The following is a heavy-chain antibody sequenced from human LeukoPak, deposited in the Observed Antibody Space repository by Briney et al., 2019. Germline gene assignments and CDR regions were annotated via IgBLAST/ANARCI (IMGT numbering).Heavy chain of an antibody. D-gene: IGHD6-13*01. CDR2: IKQDGSET. CDR1: GLTFSNFW. Sequence: PGGSLRLSCLASGLTFSNFWMTWLRQAPGKGLEWVANIKQDGSETYYSDSVRGRFTISRDNAKNSLYLQMNSLRAEDTAVYYCARDGGTQQLVRGGYWGQGTLVTVSS. J-gene: IGHJ4*02. V-gene: IGHV3-7*01. CDR3: ARDGGTQQLVRGGY.